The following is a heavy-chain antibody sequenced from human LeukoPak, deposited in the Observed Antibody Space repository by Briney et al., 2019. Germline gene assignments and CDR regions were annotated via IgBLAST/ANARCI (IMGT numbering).Heavy chain of an antibody. CDR1: GFTFSSYG. Sequence: GGSLRLSCAASGFTFSSYGMHWVRQAPGKGLEWVAVISYDGTNKYYADSVKGRFTISRDNSKNTLYLQMNSLRAEDTAVYYCARCRGGSYYFDYWGQGTLVTVSS. CDR3: ARCRGGSYYFDY. CDR2: ISYDGTNK. D-gene: IGHD2-15*01. V-gene: IGHV3-30*03. J-gene: IGHJ4*02.